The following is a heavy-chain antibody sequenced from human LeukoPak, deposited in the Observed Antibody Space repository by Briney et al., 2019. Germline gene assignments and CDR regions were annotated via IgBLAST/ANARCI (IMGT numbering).Heavy chain of an antibody. CDR2: ISYDGSNR. V-gene: IGHV3-30*18. J-gene: IGHJ5*02. D-gene: IGHD2-8*01. Sequence: GGSLRLSCAVSGFTVSDNYMSWVRQAPGKGLEWVAVISYDGSNRFYADSVKGRFTISRDNSKNTLYLQMDSLRAEDAAVYHCAKGGCTYGVCYGNWFDPWGQGTLVTVSS. CDR1: GFTVSDNY. CDR3: AKGGCTYGVCYGNWFDP.